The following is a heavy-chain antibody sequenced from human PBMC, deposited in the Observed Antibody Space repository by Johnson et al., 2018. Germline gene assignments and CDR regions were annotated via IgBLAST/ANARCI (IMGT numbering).Heavy chain of an antibody. Sequence: QVQLVESGGGLVKPGGSLRLSCAASGFSFSNYSMNWVRQAPGKGLEWVSGIKTGGSTYYGDSGEGRFTISRDNSKNTLYLQRNSLRVGDTAVYYCARQEGAAAGTRHWGQGTLVTVSS. CDR3: ARQEGAAAGTRH. CDR2: IKTGGST. D-gene: IGHD6-13*01. V-gene: IGHV3-NL1*01. CDR1: GFSFSNYS. J-gene: IGHJ1*01.